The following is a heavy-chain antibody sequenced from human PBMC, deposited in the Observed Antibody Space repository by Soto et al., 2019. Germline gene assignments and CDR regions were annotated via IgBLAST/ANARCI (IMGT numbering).Heavy chain of an antibody. D-gene: IGHD3-3*01. CDR2: ISHDGSKK. V-gene: IGHV3-30*18. CDR1: GFTFSTHG. CDR3: AKDKGPYYDFWSGQRWFDP. Sequence: QVQLVESGGGVVHPGTSLRLSCAASGFTFSTHGMHWVRQAPGKGPEWVAVISHDGSKKYYVESVEGRFTISRENSKNIVHLQMNNVRAEDTAVYYCAKDKGPYYDFWSGQRWFDPWGQGTQVTVSS. J-gene: IGHJ5*02.